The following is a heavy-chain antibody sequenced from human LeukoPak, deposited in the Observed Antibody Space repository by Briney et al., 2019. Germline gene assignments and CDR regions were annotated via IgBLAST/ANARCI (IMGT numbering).Heavy chain of an antibody. CDR2: IYYSGST. Sequence: SETLYLTCTVSGASISSYYWSWLRQPPGKGLEWIGYIYYSGSTNYNPSLKSRVTISVDTSKNQFSLKLSSVTAADTAVYYCARESRATHFDYWGQGTLVTVSS. J-gene: IGHJ4*02. V-gene: IGHV4-59*01. CDR3: ARESRATHFDY. CDR1: GASISSYY.